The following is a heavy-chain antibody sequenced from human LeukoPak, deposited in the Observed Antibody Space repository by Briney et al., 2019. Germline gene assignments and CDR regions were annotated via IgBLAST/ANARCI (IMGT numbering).Heavy chain of an antibody. D-gene: IGHD6-6*01. CDR2: IYYSGST. CDR3: ARGVGYSSSSIDY. Sequence: PSETLSLTCTVSGGSISSSSYYWGWIRQPPGKGLEWIGSIYYSGSTYYNPSLKSRVTISVGTSKNQFSLKLSSVTAADTAVYYCARGVGYSSSSIDYWGQGTLVTVSS. J-gene: IGHJ4*02. CDR1: GGSISSSSYY. V-gene: IGHV4-39*07.